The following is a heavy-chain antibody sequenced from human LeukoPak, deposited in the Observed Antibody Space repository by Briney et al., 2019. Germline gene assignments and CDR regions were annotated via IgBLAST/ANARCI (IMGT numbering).Heavy chain of an antibody. CDR1: GYTFTSYG. D-gene: IGHD3-10*01. CDR2: ISAYNGNT. J-gene: IGHJ4*02. CDR3: ARATGLLWFGELLDPVDY. Sequence: ASVKVSCTASGYTFTSYGISWVRQAPGQGLEWMGWISAYNGNTNYAQKLQGRVTMTTDTSTSIAYMELRSLRSDDTAVYYCARATGLLWFGELLDPVDYWGQGTLVTVSS. V-gene: IGHV1-18*01.